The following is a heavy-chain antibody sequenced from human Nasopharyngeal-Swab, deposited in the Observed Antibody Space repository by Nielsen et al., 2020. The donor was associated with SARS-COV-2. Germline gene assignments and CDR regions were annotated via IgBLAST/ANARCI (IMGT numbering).Heavy chain of an antibody. D-gene: IGHD2-15*01. V-gene: IGHV1-69*04. CDR1: GGTFSSYA. Sequence: SVKVSCKASGGTFSSYAISWVRQAPGQGLEWMGRIIPILGIANYAQKFQGRVTITADKSTSTAYMELSSLRSEGTAVYYCAREGGTRDGFDPWGQGTLVTVSS. J-gene: IGHJ5*02. CDR3: AREGGTRDGFDP. CDR2: IIPILGIA.